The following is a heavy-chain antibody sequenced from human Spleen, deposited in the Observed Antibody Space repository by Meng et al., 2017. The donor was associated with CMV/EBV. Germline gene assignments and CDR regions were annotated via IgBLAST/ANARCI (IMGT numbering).Heavy chain of an antibody. CDR1: GFTFSSYA. J-gene: IGHJ4*02. Sequence: SGFTFSSYAMSWVRQAPGKGLEWGSVISDSGTRTYYADSVKGRFTISRDNSKNTQYLQMNSLRVEDTAVYYCAKAPYSSDWNAFDYWGQGTLVTVSS. D-gene: IGHD6-19*01. V-gene: IGHV3-23*01. CDR3: AKAPYSSDWNAFDY. CDR2: ISDSGTRT.